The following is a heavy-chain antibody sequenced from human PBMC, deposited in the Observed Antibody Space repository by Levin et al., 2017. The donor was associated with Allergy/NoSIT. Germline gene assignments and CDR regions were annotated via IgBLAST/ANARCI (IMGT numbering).Heavy chain of an antibody. CDR3: ATHRFTMTIHDGFDI. CDR1: GFTFDDYG. D-gene: IGHD4-17*01. Sequence: GESLKISCAASGFTFDDYGMSWVRQAPGKGLEWVSGINWNGGSTGYADSVKGRLTISRDNAKNSLYLQMNSLRAEDTALYHCATHRFTMTIHDGFDIWGQGTMVIVSS. V-gene: IGHV3-20*01. J-gene: IGHJ3*02. CDR2: INWNGGST.